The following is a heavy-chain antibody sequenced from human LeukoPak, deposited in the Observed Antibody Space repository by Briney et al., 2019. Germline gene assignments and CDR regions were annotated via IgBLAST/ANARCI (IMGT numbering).Heavy chain of an antibody. CDR2: IYYSGST. J-gene: IGHJ5*02. D-gene: IGHD2-15*01. V-gene: IGHV4-31*03. CDR3: ARGREIVVVAATPNLNWFDP. Sequence: SETLSLTCTVSGGSISSGGYYWSWIRQHPGKGLEWIGYIYYSGSTYYNPSLKSRVTISVDTPKNQFSLKLSSVTAADTAVYYCARGREIVVVAATPNLNWFDPWGQGTLVTVSS. CDR1: GGSISSGGYY.